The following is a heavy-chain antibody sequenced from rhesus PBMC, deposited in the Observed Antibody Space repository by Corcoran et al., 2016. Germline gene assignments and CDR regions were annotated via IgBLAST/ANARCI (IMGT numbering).Heavy chain of an antibody. Sequence: QVQLQESGPGLVKPSETLSLTCAVSGGSFSSYWWSWIRQTPGKGLEWIGEINGNSGNTNYNPSLTIRVTISKDASKNQFSLKLSSVTAADTAVYYCARSQYCTDRGCFPFDYWGQGVLVTVSS. CDR1: GGSFSSYW. CDR2: INGNSGNT. CDR3: ARSQYCTDRGCFPFDY. V-gene: IGHV4-80*01. J-gene: IGHJ4*01. D-gene: IGHD2-21*01.